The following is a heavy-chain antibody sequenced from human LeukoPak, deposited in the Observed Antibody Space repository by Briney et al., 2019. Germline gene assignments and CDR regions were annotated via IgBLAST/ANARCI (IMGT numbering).Heavy chain of an antibody. CDR3: VKDGRAVGATNFDY. Sequence: GGSLRLSCAASGFTFSSAAMSWVRQAPGKGLEWVSAISGSGGSTYNAESVKGRFPISRDNSKNTQYLQMNSLRAEDTAVDYCVKDGRAVGATNFDYWGQGTLVTVSS. J-gene: IGHJ4*02. D-gene: IGHD1-26*01. CDR1: GFTFSSAA. V-gene: IGHV3-23*01. CDR2: ISGSGGST.